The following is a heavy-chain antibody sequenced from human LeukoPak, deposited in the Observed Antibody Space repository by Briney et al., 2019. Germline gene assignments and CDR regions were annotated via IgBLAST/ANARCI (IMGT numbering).Heavy chain of an antibody. V-gene: IGHV1-69*05. D-gene: IGHD3-3*01. Sequence: GASVKVSCKASGGTFSSYAISWVRQAPGQGLEWMGGIIPIFGTANYAQKFQGRVTITTDESTSTAYMELSSLRSEDTAVYYCASNQPNVLRFLESDPQYNWFDPWGQGTLVTVSS. CDR3: ASNQPNVLRFLESDPQYNWFDP. J-gene: IGHJ5*02. CDR2: IIPIFGTA. CDR1: GGTFSSYA.